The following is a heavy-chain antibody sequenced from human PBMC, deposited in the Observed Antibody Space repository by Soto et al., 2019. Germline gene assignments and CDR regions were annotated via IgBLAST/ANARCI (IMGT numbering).Heavy chain of an antibody. V-gene: IGHV3-49*04. Sequence: PGGCLRLSCTGSGFPLGDYAISWVRQAPGKGLEWVGFVRSKAYGGTTKYAASVKGRFTISRDDSKSIAYLQLNSLKTEDTAVYYCTRDYGGNSLWYFDLWGRGTLVTVSS. CDR3: TRDYGGNSLWYFDL. D-gene: IGHD4-17*01. CDR1: GFPLGDYA. J-gene: IGHJ2*01. CDR2: VRSKAYGGTT.